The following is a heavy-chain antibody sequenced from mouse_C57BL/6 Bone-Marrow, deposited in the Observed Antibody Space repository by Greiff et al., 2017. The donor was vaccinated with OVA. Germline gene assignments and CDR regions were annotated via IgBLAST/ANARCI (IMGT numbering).Heavy chain of an antibody. J-gene: IGHJ3*01. CDR2: ISYSGST. Sequence: DVQLQESGPGLAKPSQTLSLTCSVTGYSITSDYWHWIRKFPGHNLEYMGYISYSGSTYYNPSIKSRNSITRDKSKNQYYLQLKSVTTEDTATYYCASGTWFAYWGQGTLVTVSA. D-gene: IGHD4-1*01. V-gene: IGHV3-8*01. CDR3: ASGTWFAY. CDR1: GYSITSDY.